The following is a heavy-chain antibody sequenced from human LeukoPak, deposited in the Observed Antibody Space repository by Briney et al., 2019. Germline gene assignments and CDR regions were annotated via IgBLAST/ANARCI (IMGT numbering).Heavy chain of an antibody. CDR2: TYYRSKWYN. CDR3: ARDFGTTGWHTFDY. J-gene: IGHJ4*02. D-gene: IGHD6-19*01. Sequence: SQTFSLTCVVSGDSVSSKNGAWNWIRQSPSRGLEWLGRTYYRSKWYNDYAESMEGRMTISQGTSKNQYSLHLNSVTPDDTAVYYCARDFGTTGWHTFDYWGQGTLVTVSS. V-gene: IGHV6-1*01. CDR1: GDSVSSKNGA.